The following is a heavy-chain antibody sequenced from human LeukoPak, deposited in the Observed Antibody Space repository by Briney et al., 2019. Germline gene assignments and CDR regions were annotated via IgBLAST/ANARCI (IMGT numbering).Heavy chain of an antibody. Sequence: PGGSLRLSCAASGFIFTRHAMTWVRQAPGKGLEWVCTTGISSVNTLCADSVNGRFTISRDNSRNILDLQMNNLRFDDTAVYYWTTGDGLGKHPRAYYFDNWGQGTLVTVSS. CDR2: TGISSVNT. CDR3: TTGDGLGKHPRAYYFDN. J-gene: IGHJ4*02. V-gene: IGHV3-23*01. D-gene: IGHD5-24*01. CDR1: GFIFTRHA.